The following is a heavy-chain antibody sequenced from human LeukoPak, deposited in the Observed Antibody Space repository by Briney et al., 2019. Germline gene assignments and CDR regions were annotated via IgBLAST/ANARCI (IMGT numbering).Heavy chain of an antibody. D-gene: IGHD6-13*01. Sequence: GGSLRLSCAASGFTFSSYSMNWVRQAPGKGPEWLSYIRDFSDSIYYADSVKGRFTISRDNTKNSLYLQMNSLRAEDTAVYYCVRDSSWSFDYWGQGTLVTVSS. CDR1: GFTFSSYS. V-gene: IGHV3-48*04. CDR3: VRDSSWSFDY. CDR2: IRDFSDSI. J-gene: IGHJ4*02.